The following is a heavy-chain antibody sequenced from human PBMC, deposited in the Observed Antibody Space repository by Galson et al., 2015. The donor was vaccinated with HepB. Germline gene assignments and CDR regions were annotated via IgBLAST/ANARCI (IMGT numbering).Heavy chain of an antibody. Sequence: SVKVSCKASGYTFTSYGISWVRQAPGQGLEWMGWISTYNGNTNYAQKFQGWVTMTRDTSISTAYMELSRLRSDDTAVYYCARGTMLEALWFGELSGAFDIWGQGTMVTVSS. V-gene: IGHV1-18*01. CDR2: ISTYNGNT. J-gene: IGHJ3*02. D-gene: IGHD3-10*01. CDR1: GYTFTSYG. CDR3: ARGTMLEALWFGELSGAFDI.